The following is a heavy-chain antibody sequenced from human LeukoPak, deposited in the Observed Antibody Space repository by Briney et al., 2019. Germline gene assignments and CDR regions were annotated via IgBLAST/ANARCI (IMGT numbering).Heavy chain of an antibody. Sequence: PGRSLRLSCAASGFTFSSYAMHWVRQAPGKGLEWVAVISYDGSNKYYADSVKGRFTFSRDNSKNTLYLQMNSLRAEDTAVYYCASEIPIQEYFGGPVDYWGQGTLVTVSS. J-gene: IGHJ4*02. D-gene: IGHD3-16*01. CDR3: ASEIPIQEYFGGPVDY. CDR1: GFTFSSYA. CDR2: ISYDGSNK. V-gene: IGHV3-30-3*01.